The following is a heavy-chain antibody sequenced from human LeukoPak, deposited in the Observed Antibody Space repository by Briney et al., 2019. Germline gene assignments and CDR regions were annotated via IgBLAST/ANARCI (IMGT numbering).Heavy chain of an antibody. V-gene: IGHV4-59*08. D-gene: IGHD4-17*01. Sequence: PSETLSLTCSVSGVSIGTYHWSWVRQPPGKGLEWIGYINYRGTTSYNPSLKSRVTISVDTSKNQFFLNLRSATAADTAVYYCARLEDYVLEYWGLGTLVTVSS. CDR3: ARLEDYVLEY. J-gene: IGHJ4*02. CDR1: GVSIGTYH. CDR2: INYRGTT.